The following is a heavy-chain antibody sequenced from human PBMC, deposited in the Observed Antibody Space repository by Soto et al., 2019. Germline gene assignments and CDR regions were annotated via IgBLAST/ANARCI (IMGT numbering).Heavy chain of an antibody. CDR1: GFTFSNYA. CDR2: ISGGTT. D-gene: IGHD3-3*01. Sequence: PGGSLRLSCATSGFTFSNYAMTWVRQAPGEGLEWVSTISGGTTYYADSVKGRFTISRDNPKKTLELQMNSLRAEDTAVYYCVKDWSGEKCPCMDVWGQGNTVTVSS. J-gene: IGHJ6*02. V-gene: IGHV3-23*01. CDR3: VKDWSGEKCPCMDV.